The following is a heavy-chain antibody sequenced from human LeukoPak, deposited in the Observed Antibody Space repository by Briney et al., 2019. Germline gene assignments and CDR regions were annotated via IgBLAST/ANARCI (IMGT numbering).Heavy chain of an antibody. V-gene: IGHV3-7*01. J-gene: IGHJ2*01. D-gene: IGHD3-3*01. CDR2: INQDGSGK. CDR3: ARVGESYDLLSGYQNSYFDL. CDR1: GFTFSSYW. Sequence: QPGGSLRLSCAASGFTFSSYWMSWVRQAPGKGLEWVANINQDGSGKYYVDSVKGRFTISRDNAKNALYLQMNSLRAEDTAVYFCARVGESYDLLSGYQNSYFDLWGRGTPVTVSS.